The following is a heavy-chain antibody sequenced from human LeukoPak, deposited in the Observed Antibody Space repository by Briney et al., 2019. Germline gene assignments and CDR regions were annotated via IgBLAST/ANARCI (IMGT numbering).Heavy chain of an antibody. J-gene: IGHJ4*02. CDR2: IIPILGIA. CDR3: AKVTNGWPYFFED. Sequence: SVKVSCKASGGTFSSYTISWVRQAPGQGLEWMGRIIPILGIANYAQKFQGRVTITADKSTSTAYMELSSLRSEDTAVYYCAKVTNGWPYFFEDWGQGIQVTVSS. V-gene: IGHV1-69*02. D-gene: IGHD6-19*01. CDR1: GGTFSSYT.